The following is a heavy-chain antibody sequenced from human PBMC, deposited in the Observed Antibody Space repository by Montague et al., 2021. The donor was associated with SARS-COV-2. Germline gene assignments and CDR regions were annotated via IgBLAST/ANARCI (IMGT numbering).Heavy chain of an antibody. D-gene: IGHD7-27*01. CDR1: GFTFSIYS. CDR3: ARSTGHFDY. CDR2: ITGTSSLV. Sequence: SMSISCAASGFTFSIYSMNWVRQAPGKGLEWVSYITGTSSLVHYADSVKGRFTISRDNAQNSLYLQMNSLRDEDTAVYYCARSTGHFDYWGLGTLVTVSS. J-gene: IGHJ4*02. V-gene: IGHV3-48*02.